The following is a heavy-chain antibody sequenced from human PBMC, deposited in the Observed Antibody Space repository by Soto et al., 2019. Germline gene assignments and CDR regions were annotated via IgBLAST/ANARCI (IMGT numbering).Heavy chain of an antibody. J-gene: IGHJ4*02. CDR2: ISLRGDTT. Sequence: GGSLRLSCAASGFSFTSYAMSWVRQAPGKGLEWVSTISLRGDTTDYADSVEGRFTISRDNSKNTLYLQMNSLRAEDTAVYYCTKGQSYSRFDYWGQGTLVTVSS. CDR3: TKGQSYSRFDY. D-gene: IGHD3-10*01. V-gene: IGHV3-23*01. CDR1: GFSFTSYA.